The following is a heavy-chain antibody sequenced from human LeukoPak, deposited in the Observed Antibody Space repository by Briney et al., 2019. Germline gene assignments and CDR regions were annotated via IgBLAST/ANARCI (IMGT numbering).Heavy chain of an antibody. CDR2: INPNSAAS. J-gene: IGHJ3*02. V-gene: IGHV1-2*06. Sequence: ASVKVSCKASGYSFSGHYIHWVRQAPGQGLEWMGQINPNSAASHYAQKFQDRVTMTSDTSINMAYMELRSLRSDDTAVYYCARDLYYDSSGYYFHDAFDIWGQGTMVTVSS. CDR3: ARDLYYDSSGYYFHDAFDI. D-gene: IGHD3-22*01. CDR1: GYSFSGHY.